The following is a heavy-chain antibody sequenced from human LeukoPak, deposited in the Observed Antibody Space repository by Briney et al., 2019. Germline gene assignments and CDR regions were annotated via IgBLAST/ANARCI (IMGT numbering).Heavy chain of an antibody. J-gene: IGHJ4*02. CDR2: IYPGDSDT. CDR3: ARGGIPASGAGGADFDY. D-gene: IGHD6-13*01. CDR1: GYKFTTYW. Sequence: GEPLKISCKGSGYKFTTYWIGWVRKMLGKGLEWLGIIYPGDSDTRYSPSFQGQVTISADKSISTAYLQWSRLKAPDTAMYYCARGGIPASGAGGADFDYWGQGTLVTVSS. V-gene: IGHV5-51*01.